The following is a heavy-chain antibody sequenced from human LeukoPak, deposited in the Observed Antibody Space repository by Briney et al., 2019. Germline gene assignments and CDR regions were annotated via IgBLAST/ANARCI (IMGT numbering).Heavy chain of an antibody. J-gene: IGHJ4*02. CDR3: AKIVNYYDSSGYYYFDY. CDR1: GFTFSDYG. D-gene: IGHD3-22*01. Sequence: GGSLRLSCAASGFTFSDYGMSWVRQAPGKGLEWVSAISGSGGSTYDADSVKGRFTISRDNSKNTLYLQMNSLRADDTAVYYCAKIVNYYDSSGYYYFDYWGQGTLVTVSS. V-gene: IGHV3-23*01. CDR2: ISGSGGST.